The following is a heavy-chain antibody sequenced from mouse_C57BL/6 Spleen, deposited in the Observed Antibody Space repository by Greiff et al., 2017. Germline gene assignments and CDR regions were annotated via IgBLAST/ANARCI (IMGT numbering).Heavy chain of an antibody. CDR2: IYPGGGYT. J-gene: IGHJ3*01. D-gene: IGHD2-4*01. CDR3: AREEGIYYDYDEGFAY. V-gene: IGHV1-63*01. Sequence: QVQLKQSGAELVRPGTSVKMSCKASGYTFTNYWIGWAKQRPGHGLEWIGDIYPGGGYTNYNEKFKGKATLTADTSSSTAYMQFSSLTSADSAIYYCAREEGIYYDYDEGFAYWGQGTLVTVSA. CDR1: GYTFTNYW.